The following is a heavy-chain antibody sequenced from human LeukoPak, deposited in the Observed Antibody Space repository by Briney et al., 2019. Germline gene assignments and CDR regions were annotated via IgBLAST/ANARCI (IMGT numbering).Heavy chain of an antibody. V-gene: IGHV1-46*01. CDR1: GYTFTSYY. D-gene: IGHD6-13*01. CDR2: INPSGGST. Sequence: ASVKVSCKASGYTFTSYYIHWVRQAPGQGLEWMGIINPSGGSTSYAQRFQGRVTITRDTSTSTVYMELSSLRPEDTAVYYCARVFAAAGTGAIGYWGQGTLVTLYS. CDR3: ARVFAAAGTGAIGY. J-gene: IGHJ4*02.